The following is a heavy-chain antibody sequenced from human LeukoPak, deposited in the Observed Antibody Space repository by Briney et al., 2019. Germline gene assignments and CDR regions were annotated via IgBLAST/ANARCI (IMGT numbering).Heavy chain of an antibody. Sequence: SETLSLTCAVYGGSFSGYYWSWIRQPPGKGLEWIGSIYYSGSTYYNPSLKSRVTISVDTSKNQFSLKLSSVTAADTAVYYCASHSGGYAYWGQGTLVTVSS. D-gene: IGHD5-12*01. CDR2: IYYSGST. V-gene: IGHV4-34*01. CDR1: GGSFSGYY. CDR3: ASHSGGYAY. J-gene: IGHJ4*02.